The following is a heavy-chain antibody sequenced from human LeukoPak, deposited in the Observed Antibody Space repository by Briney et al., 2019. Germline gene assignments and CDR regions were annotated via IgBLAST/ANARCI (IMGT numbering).Heavy chain of an antibody. D-gene: IGHD3-3*01. J-gene: IGHJ6*03. CDR1: GGTFSSYA. V-gene: IGHV1-69*13. CDR2: IIPIFGTA. CDR3: ARHDPQLTYYDFWSGPPELYYMDV. Sequence: SVKVSCKASGGTFSSYAISWVRQAPGQGLEWMGGIIPIFGTANYAQKFQGRVTITADEPTSTAYVELSSLRSEDTAVYYCARHDPQLTYYDFWSGPPELYYMDVWGKGTTVTVSS.